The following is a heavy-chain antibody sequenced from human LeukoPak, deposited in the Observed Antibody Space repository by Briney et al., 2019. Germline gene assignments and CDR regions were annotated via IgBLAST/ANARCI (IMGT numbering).Heavy chain of an antibody. Sequence: GASVKVSCKASGYSFTSHYMHWVRQAPGQGLEWLGLINPSGSSTLYAQKFQGRITMTRDMSTTTDYMELSSLTYDDTAAYYCARDNSVGDVAWWFDPWGQGTLVTVSS. CDR1: GYSFTSHY. J-gene: IGHJ5*02. D-gene: IGHD1-26*01. CDR2: INPSGSST. CDR3: ARDNSVGDVAWWFDP. V-gene: IGHV1-46*01.